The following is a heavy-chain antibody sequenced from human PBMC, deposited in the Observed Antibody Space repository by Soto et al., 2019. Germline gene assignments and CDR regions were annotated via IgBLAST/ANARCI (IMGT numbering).Heavy chain of an antibody. CDR1: GYSFTTYF. Sequence: ASVNVSCKASGYSFTTYFMHWVRQAPGQGLEWMGIINPSGGSTSYAQKFQGRVTMTEDTSTDTAYMELSSLRSEDTAVYYCATNLGSGWQYFDYWGQGTLVTVSS. V-gene: IGHV1-46*01. J-gene: IGHJ4*02. D-gene: IGHD6-19*01. CDR3: ATNLGSGWQYFDY. CDR2: INPSGGST.